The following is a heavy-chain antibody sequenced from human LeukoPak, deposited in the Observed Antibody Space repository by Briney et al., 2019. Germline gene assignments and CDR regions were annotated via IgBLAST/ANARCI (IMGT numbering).Heavy chain of an antibody. CDR1: GGSISSYY. CDR2: INHSGST. V-gene: IGHV4-34*01. CDR3: ARGRLWFGGADY. D-gene: IGHD3-10*01. Sequence: SETLSLTCTVSGGSISSYYWSWIRQPPGKGLEWIGEINHSGSTNYNPSLKSRVTISVDTSKNQFSLKLSSVTAADTAVYYCARGRLWFGGADYWGQGTLVTVSS. J-gene: IGHJ4*02.